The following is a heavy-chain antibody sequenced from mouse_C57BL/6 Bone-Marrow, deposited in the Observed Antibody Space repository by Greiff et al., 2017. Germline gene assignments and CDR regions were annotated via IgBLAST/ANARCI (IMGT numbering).Heavy chain of an antibody. CDR1: GFTFSSYT. CDR3: ERWYCFGY. CDR2: ISGGGGNT. V-gene: IGHV5-9*04. Sequence: EVQLVESGGGLVKPGGSLKLSCAASGFTFSSYTMSWVRQTPEKRLEWVATISGGGGNTYYPDSVKGRFTISRDNAKNSLYLQMSRLRSEDTAVYYCERWYCFGYWGQGTSLTVSS. J-gene: IGHJ2*02.